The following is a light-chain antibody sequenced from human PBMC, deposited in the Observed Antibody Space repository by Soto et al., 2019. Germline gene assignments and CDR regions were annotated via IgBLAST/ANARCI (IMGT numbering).Light chain of an antibody. CDR1: QGISNY. CDR3: QKYNSASFT. Sequence: DIQMTQSPSSLSASVGDRVTITCRASQGISNYLAWYQQKPGKVPKLLIYAASTLQSGVPSRFSGSGSGTDFTLTINRLQPEDVATYYCQKYNSASFTFGPGTKVDIK. CDR2: AAS. V-gene: IGKV1-27*01. J-gene: IGKJ3*01.